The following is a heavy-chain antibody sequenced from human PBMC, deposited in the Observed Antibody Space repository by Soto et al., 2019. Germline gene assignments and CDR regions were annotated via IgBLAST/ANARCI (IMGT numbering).Heavy chain of an antibody. Sequence: ASVNVSCKASGYTFTSYGISWVRQAPGQGLEWMGWISAYNGNTNYAQKLQGRVTMTTDTSTSTAYMELRSLRSDDTAVYYCARDPELDYYDSSGYSDYWGQGTLVTVSS. CDR3: ARDPELDYYDSSGYSDY. D-gene: IGHD3-22*01. CDR1: GYTFTSYG. V-gene: IGHV1-18*01. CDR2: ISAYNGNT. J-gene: IGHJ4*02.